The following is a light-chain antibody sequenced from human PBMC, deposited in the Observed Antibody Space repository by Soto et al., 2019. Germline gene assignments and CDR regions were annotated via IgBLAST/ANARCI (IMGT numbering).Light chain of an antibody. CDR2: DNN. CDR1: SSNIGNNY. Sequence: QSVLTQPPSVSAAPGQKVTISCSGSSSNIGNNYVSWYQQLPGTAPKLLIYDNNKRPSGIPDRFSGSKSGTSATLGITDLRTGDGADYYGGPWESGLSAVVLGGGTKLT. V-gene: IGLV1-51*01. CDR3: GPWESGLSAVV. J-gene: IGLJ2*01.